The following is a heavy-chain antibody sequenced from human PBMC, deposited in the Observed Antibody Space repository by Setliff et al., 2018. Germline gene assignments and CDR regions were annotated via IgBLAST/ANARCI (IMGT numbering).Heavy chain of an antibody. CDR1: GYTFNRYG. D-gene: IGHD2-2*01. Sequence: ASVKVSCKASGYTFNRYGGSGGRKDAGQGLERMGWISAYNGNINYAQKFQGRVTMTTDTYTSTANMELRSLRSDDTAVYYCTTDRAGCYGTTCFNAFETWGHGTMVTVSS. CDR3: TTDRAGCYGTTCFNAFET. J-gene: IGHJ3*02. V-gene: IGHV1-18*01. CDR2: ISAYNGNI.